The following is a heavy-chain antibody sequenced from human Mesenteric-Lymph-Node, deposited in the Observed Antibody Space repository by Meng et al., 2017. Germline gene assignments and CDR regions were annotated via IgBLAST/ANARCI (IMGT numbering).Heavy chain of an antibody. CDR3: ARPYCSGGSCHDAFDI. CDR1: GYSFTSYW. Sequence: GEFPKISRKGSGYSFTSYWIGWVRQMTGKGLEWMGIIYPGDSDTRYSPSFQGQATITADKSISTAYLQWSSLKASDTAMYYCARPYCSGGSCHDAFDIWGQGTMVTVSS. V-gene: IGHV5-51*01. D-gene: IGHD2-15*01. J-gene: IGHJ3*02. CDR2: IYPGDSDT.